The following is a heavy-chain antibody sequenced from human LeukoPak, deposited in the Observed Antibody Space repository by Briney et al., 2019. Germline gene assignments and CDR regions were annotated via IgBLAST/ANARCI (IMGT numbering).Heavy chain of an antibody. J-gene: IGHJ4*02. CDR1: GFTVSSYY. CDR3: AREGHQLPYFDY. Sequence: HPGGSLRLSCAASGFTVSSYYMNWVRQAPGKGLEWVSVIYRGDSTYYADSVKGRFTNSRDNSKNTQYLQMNSLGAEDTAVYYCAREGHQLPYFDYWGQGTLVTVSS. D-gene: IGHD2-2*01. CDR2: IYRGDST. V-gene: IGHV3-53*01.